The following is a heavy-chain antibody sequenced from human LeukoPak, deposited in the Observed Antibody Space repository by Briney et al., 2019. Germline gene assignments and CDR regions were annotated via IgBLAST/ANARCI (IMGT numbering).Heavy chain of an antibody. CDR1: GYSFTNYW. V-gene: IGHV5-51*01. J-gene: IGHJ3*02. Sequence: PGESLKISCKGSGYSFTNYWLGWVRQMPGKGLEWMGIIYPGDSDTRYSPSFQGQVTISADKSISTAYLQWSSLKASDTAMYYCARPDCSGGNCYDAFDIWGPGTMVTVSS. CDR3: ARPDCSGGNCYDAFDI. CDR2: IYPGDSDT. D-gene: IGHD2-15*01.